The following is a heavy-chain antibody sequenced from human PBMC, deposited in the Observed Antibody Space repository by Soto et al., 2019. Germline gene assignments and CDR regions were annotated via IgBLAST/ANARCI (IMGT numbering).Heavy chain of an antibody. J-gene: IGHJ4*02. D-gene: IGHD3-22*01. CDR1: GDSINSRNW. CDR2: IYHSGSA. CDR3: ARHENYYDSSGYPLS. Sequence: SETLSLTCAVSGDSINSRNWWTWVRQSPGKGLEWIGEIYHSGSANYNPSLKSRLTMSVDKSKNQFSLNLTSVTAADTAVYYCARHENYYDSSGYPLSWGQGTLVTVSS. V-gene: IGHV4-4*02.